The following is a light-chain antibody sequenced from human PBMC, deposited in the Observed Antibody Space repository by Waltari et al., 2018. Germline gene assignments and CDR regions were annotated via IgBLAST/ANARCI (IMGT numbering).Light chain of an antibody. CDR1: QSVTSSY. Sequence: EIVLTQSPGTLSLSPGERPTLSCRASQSVTSSYIAWNQQKPGQAPRLLIYGASSGATGVTDRFSGSGSGTDFILTISTMEPEDFEVYYCQQYDSSRGMYTFGQGTKLEI. CDR3: QQYDSSRGMYT. V-gene: IGKV3-20*01. J-gene: IGKJ2*01. CDR2: GAS.